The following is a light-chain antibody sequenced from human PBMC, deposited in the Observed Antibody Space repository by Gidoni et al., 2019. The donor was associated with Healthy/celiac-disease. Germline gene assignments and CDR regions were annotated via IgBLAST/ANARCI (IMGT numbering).Light chain of an antibody. Sequence: EIVMTQSPATLSVSPGERATLSCRASQRVSSNLAWYQQKPGQAPRLLIYGASTRATGIPARFSGSGSGTEFTLTISSLQSEDFAVYYWQQYNNWPQTFGQGTKVEIK. CDR2: GAS. CDR3: QQYNNWPQT. J-gene: IGKJ1*01. V-gene: IGKV3-15*01. CDR1: QRVSSN.